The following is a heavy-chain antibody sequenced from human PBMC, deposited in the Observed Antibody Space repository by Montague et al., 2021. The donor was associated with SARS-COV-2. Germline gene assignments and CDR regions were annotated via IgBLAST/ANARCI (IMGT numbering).Heavy chain of an antibody. D-gene: IGHD5-18*01. CDR3: ARPGRGYSYGLDAFEV. V-gene: IGHV4-39*01. J-gene: IGHJ3*01. CDR1: GGSISNSIYY. CDR2: IYYTGST. Sequence: SETRSLTCTVSGGSISNSIYYWGWIRQPPGKGLEWIGSIYYTGSTYYNPSLKSRVTISMNTSNNQLFLKLTSVTAADTAVYYCARPGRGYSYGLDAFEVWGQGTMVTVSS.